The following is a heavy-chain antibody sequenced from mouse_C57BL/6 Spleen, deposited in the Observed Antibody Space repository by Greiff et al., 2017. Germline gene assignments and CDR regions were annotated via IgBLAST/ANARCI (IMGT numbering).Heavy chain of an antibody. CDR1: GYTFTSYW. V-gene: IGHV1-52*01. CDR2: IDPSDSET. CDR3: ASGQVYDDYDWFAY. J-gene: IGHJ3*01. Sequence: VQLQQPGAELVRPGSSVKLSCKASGYTFTSYWMHWVKQRPIQGLEWIGNIDPSDSETHYNQKFKDKATLTVDKSSSTAYMQLSSLTSEDSAVYYCASGQVYDDYDWFAYWGQGTLVTVSA. D-gene: IGHD2-4*01.